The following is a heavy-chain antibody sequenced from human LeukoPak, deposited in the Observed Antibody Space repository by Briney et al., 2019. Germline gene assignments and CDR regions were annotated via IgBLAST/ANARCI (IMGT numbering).Heavy chain of an antibody. CDR1: GFTFSSYS. V-gene: IGHV3-48*01. J-gene: IGHJ4*02. CDR3: ARGFRPEDY. D-gene: IGHD3-10*01. Sequence: GGALRVSWAASGFTFSSYSMNWVRQDPGKGLECVSYISSSSSTIYYADSVQGRFTISRDNAKNSLYLQMNSLKAEDTPVYYCARGFRPEDYWGQGTLVTVSS. CDR2: ISSSSSTI.